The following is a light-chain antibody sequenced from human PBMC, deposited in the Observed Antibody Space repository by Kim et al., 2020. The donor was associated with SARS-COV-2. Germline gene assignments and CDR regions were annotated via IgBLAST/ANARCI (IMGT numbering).Light chain of an antibody. J-gene: IGLJ3*02. CDR2: YDR. V-gene: IGLV3-21*04. CDR3: QLWDRTSDHRV. Sequence: SYELTQPPSVSVDPGKTASITCGGNDIGSKSVHWYQQKPGQAPVLVIYYDRERPSAIPERFSGSNSGNTATLTISRVEAGDEADYYCQLWDRTSDHRVFGGGTQLTVL. CDR1: DIGSKS.